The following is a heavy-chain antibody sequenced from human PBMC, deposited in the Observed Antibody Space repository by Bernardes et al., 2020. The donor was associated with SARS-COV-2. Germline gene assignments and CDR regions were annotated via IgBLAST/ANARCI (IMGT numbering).Heavy chain of an antibody. CDR1: GYTFTSYY. J-gene: IGHJ4*02. CDR2: INPNSGVT. CDR3: ARDYFGSGSYTDF. Sequence: ASVKVSCMASGYTFTSYYIHWVRPAPGQGLAWVGWINPNSGVTNYARKFQGRVTMTRDTSISTAYMELSRLRSDDTAMYYCARDYFGSGSYTDFWGQGTLVTVSS. V-gene: IGHV1-2*02. D-gene: IGHD3-10*01.